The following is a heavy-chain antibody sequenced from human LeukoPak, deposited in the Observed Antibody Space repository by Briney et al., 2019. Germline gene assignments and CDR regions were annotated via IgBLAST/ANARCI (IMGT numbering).Heavy chain of an antibody. CDR1: GFTFSSYA. D-gene: IGHD1-14*01. Sequence: GGSLRLSCAASGFTFSSYAMSWVRRAPGKGLEWVSAISGSGGSTYYADSVKGRFTISRDNSKNSLYLQMNSLRVEDSALYYCATGSQPGTTFDYWGQGTLVTVSS. CDR2: ISGSGGST. V-gene: IGHV3-23*01. CDR3: ATGSQPGTTFDY. J-gene: IGHJ4*02.